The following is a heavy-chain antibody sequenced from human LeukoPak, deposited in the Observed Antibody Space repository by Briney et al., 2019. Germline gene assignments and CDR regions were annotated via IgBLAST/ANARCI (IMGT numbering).Heavy chain of an antibody. CDR2: IYYSGST. CDR1: GGSISSSSYY. V-gene: IGHV4-39*06. Sequence: PSETLSLTCTVSGGSISSSSYYWGRLRQPPGKGREGVGCIYYSGSTYYNPSLKSRVTISVDTSKNRFALKLSSVAAADTAVYYCARDYKTYSSGWYADYWAQGTLVTVSS. D-gene: IGHD6-19*01. J-gene: IGHJ4*02. CDR3: ARDYKTYSSGWYADY.